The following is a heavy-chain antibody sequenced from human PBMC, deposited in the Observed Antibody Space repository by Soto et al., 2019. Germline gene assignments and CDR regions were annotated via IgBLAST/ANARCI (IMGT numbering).Heavy chain of an antibody. CDR2: MTPSSGNT. J-gene: IGHJ4*02. CDR1: GYTFTSYD. V-gene: IGHV1-8*01. CDR3: TRGDF. Sequence: QVQLVQSGAEAKKPGASVPVSCQASGYTFTSYDINWVRLATGQGLEWMGFMTPSSGNTGYAQKFQGRVTLTRSTSIRTAYLELSSLRSDDTAVYYCTRGDFWGQGTLVTVSS.